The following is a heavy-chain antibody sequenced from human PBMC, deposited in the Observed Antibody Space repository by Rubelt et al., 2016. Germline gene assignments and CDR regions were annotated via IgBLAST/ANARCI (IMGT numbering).Heavy chain of an antibody. Sequence: QVQLRESGPGLVKSSGTLSLICTVSGDSIDNYYSWDWIRQPPGKALEWIGNVYESGTTYYNPSLESRVTISLRTSRNQFTLTLRSVTAADTAVYYCAREHGYWGQGTLVTVSS. CDR2: VYESGTT. CDR3: AREHGY. V-gene: IGHV4-38-2*02. CDR1: GDSIDNYYS. J-gene: IGHJ4*02.